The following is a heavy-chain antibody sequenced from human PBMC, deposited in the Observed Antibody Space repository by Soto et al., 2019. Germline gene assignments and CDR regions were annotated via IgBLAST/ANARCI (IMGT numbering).Heavy chain of an antibody. V-gene: IGHV5-51*01. Sequence: GESLKISCKGTGYNFTSYWIGWVRQMPGKGLDWMGIIYPGDSDTRYSPSFQGQVTISVDKSDSTAYLQWGSLKAPDTAMYYCARRARRSSSNSGGSCYSCGFDIWGQGTMVTVSS. J-gene: IGHJ3*02. D-gene: IGHD2-15*01. CDR2: IYPGDSDT. CDR1: GYNFTSYW. CDR3: ARRARRSSSNSGGSCYSCGFDI.